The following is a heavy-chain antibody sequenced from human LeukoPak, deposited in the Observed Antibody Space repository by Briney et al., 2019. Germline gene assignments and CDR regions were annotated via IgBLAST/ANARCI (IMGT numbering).Heavy chain of an antibody. V-gene: IGHV1-46*01. D-gene: IGHD2-2*01. CDR2: INPSGWCT. CDR1: GYTFTSYY. J-gene: IGHJ4*02. Sequence: ASVPVSCKASGYTFTSYYMHWVRQAPGQGLEWMGIINPSGWCTTYAQKFQGRVTMTRDTSTTYARNLQGRVTMTRHMSTSTVYMELSSLRSEDTAVYYCASASVVGEFDYWGQGTL. CDR3: ASASVVGEFDY.